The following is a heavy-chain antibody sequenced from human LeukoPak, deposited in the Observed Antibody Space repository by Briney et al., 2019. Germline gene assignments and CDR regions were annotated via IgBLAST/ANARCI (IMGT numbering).Heavy chain of an antibody. CDR3: ARGTTYYDILTGYVGAFDI. Sequence: GGSLRLSCAASGFTFSSYTMNWVRQAPGKGLERVSSITSGSGRIYYGDSVKGRFTISRDNAKNSLYLQMNSLRAEDAAVYYCARGTTYYDILTGYVGAFDIWGQGTMVSVSS. D-gene: IGHD3-9*01. CDR2: ITSGSGRI. V-gene: IGHV3-48*04. J-gene: IGHJ3*02. CDR1: GFTFSSYT.